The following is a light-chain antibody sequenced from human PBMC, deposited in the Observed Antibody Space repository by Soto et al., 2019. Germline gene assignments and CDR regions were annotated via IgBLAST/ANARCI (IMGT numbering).Light chain of an antibody. CDR3: QQYNNWPPWT. Sequence: EFVLTQSPGTLSLSPGERATLSCRASQSVTTNMAWYQQKPGQAPRLLIYGASTRATGIPARFSGSGSGTDFTLTISSLQSEDFAVYYCQQYNNWPPWTFGQGTKVDI. CDR2: GAS. V-gene: IGKV3-15*01. J-gene: IGKJ1*01. CDR1: QSVTTN.